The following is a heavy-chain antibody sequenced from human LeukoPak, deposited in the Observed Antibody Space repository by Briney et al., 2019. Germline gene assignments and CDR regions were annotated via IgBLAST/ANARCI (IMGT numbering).Heavy chain of an antibody. CDR2: INQDASEI. V-gene: IGHV3-7*01. J-gene: IGHJ4*02. CDR3: ATDRDNSPWQKRFDS. CDR1: GCTFSSYS. Sequence: GGSLRLSCAASGCTFSSYSMNWVRQAPGKGLEWVGNINQDASEINYVYSVRGRFTISRDNAKNSLHLQMTSLRAEDTAVYYCATDRDNSPWQKRFDSWGQGTLVTVSS. D-gene: IGHD2-21*02.